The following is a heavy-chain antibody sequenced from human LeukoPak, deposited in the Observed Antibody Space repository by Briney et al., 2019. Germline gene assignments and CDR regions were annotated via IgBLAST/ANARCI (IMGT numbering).Heavy chain of an antibody. Sequence: PGGSLRLSCAASGFTVSSNYMNWDRQAPGKGLEWVSVIYSGGSTYYADSVKGRFTISRDNSKNTLYLQMNSLRAEDTAVYYCARDPATYYYDSSVVDIWGQGTMVTVSS. CDR2: IYSGGST. V-gene: IGHV3-53*01. D-gene: IGHD3-22*01. CDR3: ARDPATYYYDSSVVDI. J-gene: IGHJ3*02. CDR1: GFTVSSNY.